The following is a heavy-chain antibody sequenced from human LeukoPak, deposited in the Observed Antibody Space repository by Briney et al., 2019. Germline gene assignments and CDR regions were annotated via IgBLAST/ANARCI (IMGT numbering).Heavy chain of an antibody. Sequence: SETLSLTCTVSGGSISSYYWSWIRQPPGKGLEWIGWLHYSGSTNYNPSLKSRVTISVDTSKNQFSLKLSSVTAADTAVYYCARGMYNWNGALDVWGQGTTVTVSS. CDR2: LHYSGST. J-gene: IGHJ6*02. CDR3: ARGMYNWNGALDV. CDR1: GGSISSYY. D-gene: IGHD1-20*01. V-gene: IGHV4-59*13.